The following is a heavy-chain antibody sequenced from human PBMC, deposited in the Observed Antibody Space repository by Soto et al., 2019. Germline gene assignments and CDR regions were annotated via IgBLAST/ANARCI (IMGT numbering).Heavy chain of an antibody. CDR2: IRSNSSTK. CDR1: GFTFSSYR. Sequence: GGPLRLSCAASGFTFSSYRMSWVRQAPGKGLEWVSYIRSNSSTKYYADSVKGRFTISRDNAKNSLYLQMNSLRAEDTAVYYCATRLLLWFGDYWGQGTLVTVSS. J-gene: IGHJ4*02. V-gene: IGHV3-48*01. D-gene: IGHD3-10*01. CDR3: ATRLLLWFGDY.